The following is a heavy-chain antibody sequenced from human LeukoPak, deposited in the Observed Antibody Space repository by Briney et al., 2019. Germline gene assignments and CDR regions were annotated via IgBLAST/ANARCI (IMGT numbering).Heavy chain of an antibody. V-gene: IGHV3-23*01. Sequence: PGGSLRLSCAASGFTFSSYHISWVRQAPGKGLEWVSGISASGGSTYYPYSVKGRFTISRDNSKNTPFLQMNSLRAGDTALYYCAKGSGTSRQLFHYWRLGTLLTVPS. CDR3: AKGSGTSRQLFHY. CDR1: GFTFSSYH. D-gene: IGHD1-26*01. J-gene: IGHJ4*02. CDR2: ISASGGST.